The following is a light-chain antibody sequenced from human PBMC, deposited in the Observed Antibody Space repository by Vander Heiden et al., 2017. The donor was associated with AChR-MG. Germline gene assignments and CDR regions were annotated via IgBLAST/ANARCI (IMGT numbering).Light chain of an antibody. J-gene: IGLJ2*01. CDR2: SNN. CDR1: SSNIGSNT. Sequence: QSVLTQPPSASGPPGQRVTIPCSGRSSNIGSNTVNWYQQLPGTAPKLLIYSNNQRPSGVPDRFSGSKSGTSASLAISGLQSEDEADYYCAAWDDSLNVVVFGGGTKLTVL. V-gene: IGLV1-44*01. CDR3: AAWDDSLNVVV.